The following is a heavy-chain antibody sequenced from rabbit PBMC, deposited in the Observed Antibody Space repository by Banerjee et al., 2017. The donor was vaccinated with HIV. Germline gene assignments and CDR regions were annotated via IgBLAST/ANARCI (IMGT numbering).Heavy chain of an antibody. V-gene: IGHV1S40*01. CDR2: INTSTGNT. J-gene: IGHJ4*01. CDR1: GFDFSNNA. D-gene: IGHD4-1*01. CDR3: ARDLAGVIGWNFGL. Sequence: QSLEESGGDLVKPGASLTLTCTASGFDFSNNAMCWVRRAPGKGLEWIACINTSTGNTVYASWAKGRFTISKTSSTTVTLQMTSLTAADTATYFCARDLAGVIGWNFGLWGPGTLVTVS.